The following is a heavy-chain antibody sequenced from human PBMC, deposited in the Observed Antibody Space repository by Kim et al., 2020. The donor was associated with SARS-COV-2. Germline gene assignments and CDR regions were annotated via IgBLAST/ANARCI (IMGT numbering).Heavy chain of an antibody. V-gene: IGHV3-30*04. CDR3: ARDRVGANKLFDY. CDR2: ISYDGSNK. J-gene: IGHJ4*02. CDR1: GFTFSSYA. Sequence: GGSLRLSCAASGFTFSSYAMHWVRQAPGKGLEWVAVISYDGSNKYYADSVKGRFTISRDNSKNTLYLQMNSLRAEDTAVYYCARDRVGANKLFDYWGQGTLVTVSS. D-gene: IGHD1-26*01.